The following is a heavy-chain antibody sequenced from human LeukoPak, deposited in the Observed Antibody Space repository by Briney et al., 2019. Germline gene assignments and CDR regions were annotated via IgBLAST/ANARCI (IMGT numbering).Heavy chain of an antibody. D-gene: IGHD6-13*01. CDR1: GFTFSSYG. Sequence: PGGSLRLSCAASGFTFSSYGMHWVRQAPGKGLEWVAFIRYDGSNKYYEDSVKGRFTISRDNSKNTLYLQMNSLRAEETAVYYCAKDYSEDLDYWGQGTLVTVSS. J-gene: IGHJ4*02. V-gene: IGHV3-30*02. CDR3: AKDYSEDLDY. CDR2: IRYDGSNK.